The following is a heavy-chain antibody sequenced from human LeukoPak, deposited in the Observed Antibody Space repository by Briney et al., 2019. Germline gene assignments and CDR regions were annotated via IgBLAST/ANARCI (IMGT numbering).Heavy chain of an antibody. D-gene: IGHD2-2*02. CDR2: IIPIFGTA. CDR1: GYTFTSYG. V-gene: IGHV1-69*13. J-gene: IGHJ5*02. Sequence: SVKVSCKASGYTFTSYGISWVRQAPGQGLEWMGGIIPIFGTANYAQKFQGRVTITADESTSTAYMELRSLRSDDTAVYYCARGDIVVLPAGIPHNWFDPWGQGTLVTVSS. CDR3: ARGDIVVLPAGIPHNWFDP.